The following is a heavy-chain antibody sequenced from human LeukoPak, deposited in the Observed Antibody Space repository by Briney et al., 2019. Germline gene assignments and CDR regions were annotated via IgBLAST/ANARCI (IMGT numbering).Heavy chain of an antibody. CDR2: IYPGNSDT. J-gene: IGHJ3*02. CDR1: GYSFTSYW. D-gene: IGHD3-3*01. CDR3: ARPSNYDFWSGSPSGLDAFDI. V-gene: IGHV5-51*01. Sequence: PGESLKISCKGSGYSFTSYWIGWVRQMPGKGLEWMGIIYPGNSDTRYSSSFQGQVTISADKSISTAYLQWSSLKASDTAMYYCARPSNYDFWSGSPSGLDAFDIWGQGTMVTVSS.